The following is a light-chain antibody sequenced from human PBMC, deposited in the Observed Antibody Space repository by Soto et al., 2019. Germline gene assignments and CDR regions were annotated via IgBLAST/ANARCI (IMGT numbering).Light chain of an antibody. Sequence: QSVLTQPPSASGTPGQRVTISCSGSSSNIGSNTVNWYQQLPGTAPKLLIYSNNQRPSWVPDRFSGSKSGTSASLAISGLQSDDEAEYYCAAWDYGQNGGVFGGGTEPTVL. J-gene: IGLJ2*01. CDR3: AAWDYGQNGGV. CDR1: SSNIGSNT. CDR2: SNN. V-gene: IGLV1-44*01.